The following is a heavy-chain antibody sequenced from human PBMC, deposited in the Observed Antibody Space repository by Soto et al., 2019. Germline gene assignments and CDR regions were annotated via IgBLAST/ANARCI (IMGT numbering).Heavy chain of an antibody. V-gene: IGHV3-30*18. CDR2: ISYDGSNK. Sequence: GGSLRLSCAASGFTFSSYGMHWVRQAPGKGLEWVAVISYDGSNKYYADSVKGRFTISRDNSKNTLYLQMNSLRAEDTAVYYCAKDPAPSPKLRYFDWNHYGMDVWGQGTTVTVSS. CDR3: AKDPAPSPKLRYFDWNHYGMDV. J-gene: IGHJ6*02. CDR1: GFTFSSYG. D-gene: IGHD3-9*01.